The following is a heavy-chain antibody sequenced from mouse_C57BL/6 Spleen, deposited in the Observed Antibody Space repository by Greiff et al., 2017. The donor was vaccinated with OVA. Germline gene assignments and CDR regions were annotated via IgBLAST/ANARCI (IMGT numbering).Heavy chain of an antibody. CDR3: ARHGNGYYFDY. CDR2: ISNGGGST. Sequence: EVQRVESGGGLVQPGGSLKLSCAASGFTFSDYYMYWVRQTPEKRLEWVAYISNGGGSTYYPDTVKGRFTISRDNAKNTLYLQMSRLKSEDTAMYYCARHGNGYYFDYWGQGTTLTVSS. CDR1: GFTFSDYY. J-gene: IGHJ2*01. V-gene: IGHV5-12*01. D-gene: IGHD2-2*01.